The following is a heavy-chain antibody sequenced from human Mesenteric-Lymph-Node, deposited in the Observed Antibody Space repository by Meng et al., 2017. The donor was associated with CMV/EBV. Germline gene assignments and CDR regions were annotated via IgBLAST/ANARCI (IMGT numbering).Heavy chain of an antibody. D-gene: IGHD7-27*01. V-gene: IGHV3-72*01. CDR1: GFNFSVHH. CDR3: AKSWGSVPFDY. Sequence: GESLKISCVASGFNFSVHHMDWVRQAPGMGLEWVARARDKSRGHSTEYAASVKGRFTISRDDSKNSLYLQLNSLRAEDTAVYYYAKSWGSVPFDYWGQGTLVTVSS. CDR2: ARDKSRGHST. J-gene: IGHJ4*02.